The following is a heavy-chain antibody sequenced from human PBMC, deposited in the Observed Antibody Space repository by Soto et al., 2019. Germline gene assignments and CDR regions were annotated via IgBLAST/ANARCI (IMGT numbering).Heavy chain of an antibody. D-gene: IGHD2-21*01. Sequence: QVHLQESGPGLVKPSETLSLTCTVSGVSIHNSHSFWAWIRQPPGKGLQFIASVYHNGGAHYNSSLKSRVTISVDTANNPVLLRMRSLTAADTAFYYCGRVVEGATRHTDPDSWGQGILVTVSS. V-gene: IGHV4-39*01. CDR3: GRVVEGATRHTDPDS. J-gene: IGHJ5*01. CDR1: GVSIHNSHSF. CDR2: VYHNGGA.